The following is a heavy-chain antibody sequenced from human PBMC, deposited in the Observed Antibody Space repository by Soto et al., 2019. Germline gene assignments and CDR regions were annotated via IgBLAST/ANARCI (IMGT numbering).Heavy chain of an antibody. Sequence: GGSLRLSCEASGFTFSNYTMHWVRQSPGRGLEWVSVVAFDGSNQFYADSVKGRFTISRDSSGNILYLPLSSPRIEDTAVYYCARVRGAFYLDIIEYYKGRTIFAYGGRGTLVTVS. CDR2: VAFDGSNQ. D-gene: IGHD3-10*01. J-gene: IGHJ4*02. CDR3: ARVRGAFYLDIIEYYKGRTIFAY. CDR1: GFTFSNYT. V-gene: IGHV3-30-3*01.